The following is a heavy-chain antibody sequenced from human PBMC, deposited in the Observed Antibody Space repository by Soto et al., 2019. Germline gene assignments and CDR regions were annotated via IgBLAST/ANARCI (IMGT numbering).Heavy chain of an antibody. CDR1: GCSITSYY. V-gene: IGHV4-59*08. J-gene: IGHJ4*02. CDR2: VYYSGGT. CDR3: ARYGSGECNRGSCYSPFDY. D-gene: IGHD2-15*01. Sequence: PSETLSLTRTVTGCSITSYYRSWIRQPPGNVLECLGYVYYSGGTNYSPSFKGRVTISVDTTENQFSLKLSSVTAADTAVYYCARYGSGECNRGSCYSPFDYWGQGTLVTVS.